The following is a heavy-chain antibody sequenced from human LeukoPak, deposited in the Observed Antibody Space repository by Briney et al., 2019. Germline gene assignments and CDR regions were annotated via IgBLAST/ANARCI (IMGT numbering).Heavy chain of an antibody. V-gene: IGHV3-33*01. J-gene: IGHJ4*02. CDR3: ARDEMIVVVTAFYFDY. CDR1: GFTFSSYG. CDR2: IWYDGSNK. D-gene: IGHD3-22*01. Sequence: GGSLSLSCAASGFTFSSYGIHWVRQAPGKGRERVAVIWYDGSNKYYADSVKGRFTISRDNSKNTLYLQMNSLRAEDTAVYYCARDEMIVVVTAFYFDYWGQGTLVTVSS.